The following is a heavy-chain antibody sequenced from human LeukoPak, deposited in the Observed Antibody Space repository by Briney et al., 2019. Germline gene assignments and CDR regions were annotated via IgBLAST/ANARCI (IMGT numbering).Heavy chain of an antibody. CDR3: AKDRSPIAVAAPSDY. D-gene: IGHD6-19*01. Sequence: GRSLRLSCAASGFTFSSYGMHWVRQAPGKGLEWVAVISYDGSNKYYADSVKGRFTISRDNSKNTLYLQMNSLRAEDTAVYYCAKDRSPIAVAAPSDYWGQGTLVTVSS. CDR2: ISYDGSNK. J-gene: IGHJ4*02. CDR1: GFTFSSYG. V-gene: IGHV3-30*18.